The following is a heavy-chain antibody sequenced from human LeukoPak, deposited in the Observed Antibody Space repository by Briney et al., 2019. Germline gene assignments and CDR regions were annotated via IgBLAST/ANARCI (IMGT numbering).Heavy chain of an antibody. D-gene: IGHD3-22*01. CDR2: IHYSGST. Sequence: SETLSLTCTVSGGSISSSNYYWGWIRQPPGKGLEWIGNIHYSGSTYYNPSLKSRVTISVDTSKNQFSLKLSSVTAADTAVYYCARGLYDSSGYFPDYWGQGTLVTVSS. J-gene: IGHJ4*02. CDR3: ARGLYDSSGYFPDY. V-gene: IGHV4-39*07. CDR1: GGSISSSNYY.